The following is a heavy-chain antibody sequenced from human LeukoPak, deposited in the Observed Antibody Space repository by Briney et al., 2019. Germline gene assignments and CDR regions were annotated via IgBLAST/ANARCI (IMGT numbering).Heavy chain of an antibody. CDR3: ARFPLWSGYYHWFDP. D-gene: IGHD3-3*01. Sequence: SETLSLTCTVSGGSISSYYWSWIRQPPGKGLEWIGYIYHSGSTYYNPSLKSRVTISVDRSKNQFSLKLSSVTAADTAVYYCARFPLWSGYYHWFDPWGQGTLVTVSS. V-gene: IGHV4-59*12. CDR2: IYHSGST. CDR1: GGSISSYY. J-gene: IGHJ5*02.